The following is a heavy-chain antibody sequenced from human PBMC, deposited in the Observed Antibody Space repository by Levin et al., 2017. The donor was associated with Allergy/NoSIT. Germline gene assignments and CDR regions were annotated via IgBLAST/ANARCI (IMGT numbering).Heavy chain of an antibody. CDR2: IYYGGST. CDR1: GGSINNYY. J-gene: IGHJ4*02. CDR3: ARSFRYCSGGSCYPIPDY. Sequence: SETLSLTRTVSGGSINNYYWNWIRQPPGKGLEWIGSIYYGGSTNYNPSLKSRVIISVDTSKNQVSLKLSSVTAADTAVYYCARSFRYCSGGSCYPIPDYWGQGTLVTVSS. V-gene: IGHV4-59*08. D-gene: IGHD2-15*01.